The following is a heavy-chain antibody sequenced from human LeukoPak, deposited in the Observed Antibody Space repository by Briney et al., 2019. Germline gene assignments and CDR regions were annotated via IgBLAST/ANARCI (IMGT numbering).Heavy chain of an antibody. CDR1: GFTFSSYA. Sequence: GGSLRLSCAASGFTFSSYAMHWVRQAPGKGLEYVSTISDNGGSTFYANSVKGRCTISRDNSKNTLYLQMGSLRPEDMAVYYCARALIAARPDSLFDYWGQGTLVTVSS. J-gene: IGHJ4*02. CDR2: ISDNGGST. V-gene: IGHV3-64*01. CDR3: ARALIAARPDSLFDY. D-gene: IGHD6-6*01.